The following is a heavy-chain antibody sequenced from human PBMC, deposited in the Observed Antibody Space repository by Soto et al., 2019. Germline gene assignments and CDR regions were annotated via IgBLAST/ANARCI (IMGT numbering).Heavy chain of an antibody. V-gene: IGHV3-73*01. CDR2: IRSKANSYAT. CDR3: TRRGDSSSSEAYYYYYGMDV. CDR1: GFTFSGSA. D-gene: IGHD6-6*01. J-gene: IGHJ6*02. Sequence: GGSLRLSCAASGFTFSGSAMHWVRQASGKGLEWVGRIRSKANSYATAYAASVKGRFTISRDDSKNTAYLQMNSLKTEDTAVYYCTRRGDSSSSEAYYYYYGMDVCGQRTTVTVSS.